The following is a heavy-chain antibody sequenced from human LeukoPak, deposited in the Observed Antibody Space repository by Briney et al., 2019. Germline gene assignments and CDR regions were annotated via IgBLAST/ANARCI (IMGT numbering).Heavy chain of an antibody. CDR3: ARATVATHYFDY. CDR2: INHSGST. Sequence: SETLSLTCAVYGGSFSGYYWSWIRQPPGKGLEWIGEINHSGSTNYNPSLKSRVTISVDTSKNQFSLKLSSVTAADTAVYYCARATVATHYFDYWGQGTLVTVSP. CDR1: GGSFSGYY. D-gene: IGHD5-12*01. J-gene: IGHJ4*02. V-gene: IGHV4-34*01.